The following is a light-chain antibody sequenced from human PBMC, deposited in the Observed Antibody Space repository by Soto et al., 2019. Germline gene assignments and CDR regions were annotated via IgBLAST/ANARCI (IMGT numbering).Light chain of an antibody. J-gene: IGKJ5*01. CDR3: QQYKDWFSIT. CDR2: GAS. CDR1: QSVSSK. Sequence: EIVLTQSPATLSVSPGERATLSCRASQSVSSKLAWYQQRPGQSPRLLIYGASTRATDIPVRFSGSGSGTEFTLTISSLQSEDFAVYYCQQYKDWFSITFGQGTRLEIK. V-gene: IGKV3-15*01.